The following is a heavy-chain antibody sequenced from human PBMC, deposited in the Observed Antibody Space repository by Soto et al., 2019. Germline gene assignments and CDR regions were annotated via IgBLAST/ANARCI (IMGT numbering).Heavy chain of an antibody. J-gene: IGHJ5*02. V-gene: IGHV1-18*01. Sequence: QVQLVQSGAEVKKPGASVKVSCKASGYTFTSYGISWVRQAPGQGREWMGWISAYNGNTNYAQKLQGRVTMTTDTFTSTAYMELRSLRSDDTAVYYCASASYGDYVGYWIDPWGQGTLVTVSS. CDR1: GYTFTSYG. CDR3: ASASYGDYVGYWIDP. D-gene: IGHD4-17*01. CDR2: ISAYNGNT.